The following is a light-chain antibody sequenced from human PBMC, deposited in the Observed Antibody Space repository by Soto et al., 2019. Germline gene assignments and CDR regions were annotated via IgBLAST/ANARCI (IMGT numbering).Light chain of an antibody. J-gene: IGKJ4*01. CDR3: QQSYSTPT. CDR1: QSISSY. CDR2: AAS. V-gene: IGKV1-39*01. Sequence: DIQLTQSPSSLSASIGARATITFRASQSISSYLNWFQQKPGKAPKLLIYAASSLQSGVPSRFSGSGSGTDFTLTISSLQPEDFATYYCQQSYSTPTFGGGTKVDIK.